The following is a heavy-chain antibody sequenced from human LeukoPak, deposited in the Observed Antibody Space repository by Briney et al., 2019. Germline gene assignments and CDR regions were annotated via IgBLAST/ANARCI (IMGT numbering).Heavy chain of an antibody. CDR1: GGTFSSYA. CDR3: ARGRWLQPWGYFDY. J-gene: IGHJ4*02. V-gene: IGHV1-69*05. CDR2: IIPIFGTA. Sequence: SVKVSFKASGGTFSSYAISWVRQAPGQGLEWMGGIIPIFGTANYAQKFQGRVTITTDESTSIAYMELSSLRSEDTAVYYCARGRWLQPWGYFDYWGQGTLVTVSS. D-gene: IGHD5-24*01.